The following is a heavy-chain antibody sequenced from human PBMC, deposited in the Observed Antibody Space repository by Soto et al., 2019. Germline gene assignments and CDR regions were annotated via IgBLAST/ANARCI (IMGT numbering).Heavy chain of an antibody. D-gene: IGHD6-13*01. CDR1: GGTFSSYT. V-gene: IGHV1-69*08. CDR2: VIPIIDMT. CDR3: ARDTASGSSFDY. Sequence: QVQLVQSGAEVKKPGSSVRVSCKASGGTFSSYTISWVRQAPGQGLEWMGRVIPIIDMTHYAQKFQGRVTITAYISTSTAYMELSSLRSDDTAVYYCARDTASGSSFDYWGQGTLVTVSS. J-gene: IGHJ4*02.